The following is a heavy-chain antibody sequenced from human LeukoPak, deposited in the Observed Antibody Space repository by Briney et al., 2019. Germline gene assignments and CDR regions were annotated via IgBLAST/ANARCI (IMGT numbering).Heavy chain of an antibody. CDR3: ARPPSREGHTSRYYCYGMDV. CDR2: MNPNSGNT. V-gene: IGHV1-8*01. D-gene: IGHD5-24*01. Sequence: ASVTVSCTASGYTFTSYDINWVRQAPGQGLEWMGWMNPNSGNTGYAQKFQGRVTMTRNTSISTAYMELSSLRSEDTAVYYCARPPSREGHTSRYYCYGMDVWGQGTTVTVSS. CDR1: GYTFTSYD. J-gene: IGHJ6*02.